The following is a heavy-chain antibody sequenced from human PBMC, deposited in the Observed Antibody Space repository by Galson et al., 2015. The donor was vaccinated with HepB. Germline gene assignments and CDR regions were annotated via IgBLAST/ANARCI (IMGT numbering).Heavy chain of an antibody. V-gene: IGHV3-21*01. D-gene: IGHD6-19*01. CDR1: GFTFSSYS. CDR3: ARGPPGYSSGGITDY. Sequence: SLRLSCAASGFTFSSYSMNWVRQAPGKGLEWVSSIRSSSSYIYYADSVKGRFTISRDNAKNSLYLQMNSLRAEDTAVYYCARGPPGYSSGGITDYWGQGTLVTVSS. CDR2: IRSSSSYI. J-gene: IGHJ4*02.